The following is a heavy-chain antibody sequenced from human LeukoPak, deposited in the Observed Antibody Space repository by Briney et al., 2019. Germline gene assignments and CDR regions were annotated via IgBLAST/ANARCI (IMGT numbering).Heavy chain of an antibody. CDR2: IIPIFGTA. CDR3: ARVVTRPRGPDVYYYYYGMDV. Sequence: SVKVSCKASGGTFSSYAISWVRQAPGQGLEWMGGIIPIFGTANYAQKFQGRVTITADESTSTAYMELSSLRSEDTAVYYCARVVTRPRGPDVYYYYYGMDVWGQGTTVTVSS. V-gene: IGHV1-69*13. J-gene: IGHJ6*02. CDR1: GGTFSSYA. D-gene: IGHD1-14*01.